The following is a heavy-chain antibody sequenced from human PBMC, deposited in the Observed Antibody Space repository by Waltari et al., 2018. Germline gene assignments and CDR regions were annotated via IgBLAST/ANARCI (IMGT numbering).Heavy chain of an antibody. D-gene: IGHD1-26*01. Sequence: QVHLQESGPGLVKPSETLSLTCAVSGYSISSGYYWGWIRQPPGKGLEWIGSIYHSGCTYYNPSLKSRVTISVDTSKNQFSLKLSSVTAADTAVYYCATTHIVGAIHAFDYWGQGTLVTVSS. CDR1: GYSISSGYY. J-gene: IGHJ4*02. CDR2: IYHSGCT. V-gene: IGHV4-38-2*01. CDR3: ATTHIVGAIHAFDY.